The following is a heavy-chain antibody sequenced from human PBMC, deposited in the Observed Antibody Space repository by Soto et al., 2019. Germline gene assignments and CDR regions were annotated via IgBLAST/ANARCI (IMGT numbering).Heavy chain of an antibody. J-gene: IGHJ4*02. Sequence: QVQLQESGPGLVKPSGTLSLTCAVSGGSISSSNWWSWVRQPPGKGLAWIGEIYHSGSPNYNPSLKSRVTISVDKSTNQVSLKLSSVTAADTAVYYCTTLYDDSSGYYSLRLAYYFDYWGQGTLVTVSS. CDR1: GGSISSSNW. CDR3: TTLYDDSSGYYSLRLAYYFDY. V-gene: IGHV4-4*02. D-gene: IGHD3-22*01. CDR2: IYHSGSP.